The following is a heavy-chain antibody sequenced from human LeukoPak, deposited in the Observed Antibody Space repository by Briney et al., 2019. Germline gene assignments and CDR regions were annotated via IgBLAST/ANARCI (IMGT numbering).Heavy chain of an antibody. Sequence: GGSLRLSCTASGFTFDIYAMAWVRQAPGKGLEWVSGVSGSGDGSYYADSVKGRFTISRDNSKNTLYLQMNSLRAEDTAVYYCAKDYYESSTYLDYWGQGTLVSVSS. V-gene: IGHV3-23*01. CDR2: VSGSGDGS. J-gene: IGHJ4*02. CDR3: AKDYYESSTYLDY. D-gene: IGHD3-22*01. CDR1: GFTFDIYA.